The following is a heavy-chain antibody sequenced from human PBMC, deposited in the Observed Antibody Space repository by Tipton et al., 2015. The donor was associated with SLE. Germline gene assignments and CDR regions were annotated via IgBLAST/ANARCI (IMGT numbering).Heavy chain of an antibody. J-gene: IGHJ5*02. CDR3: ARRLPMVRGWFDP. Sequence: TLSLTCAVYGESFHGYYWTWTRQFPGKGLEWIGQINPGGRTNYNPSLKSRVNMSVDTPTKQVFLKLTSVTAADTAIYYCARRLPMVRGWFDPWGQGTLVTVAS. V-gene: IGHV4-34*01. CDR1: GESFHGYY. CDR2: INPGGRT. D-gene: IGHD3-10*01.